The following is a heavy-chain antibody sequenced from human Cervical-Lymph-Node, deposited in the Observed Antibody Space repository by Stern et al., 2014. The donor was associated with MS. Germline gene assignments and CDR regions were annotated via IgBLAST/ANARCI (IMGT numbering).Heavy chain of an antibody. V-gene: IGHV1-69*01. Sequence: QMQLVQSGAEVKKPGSSVKVSCKASGGTFSRYAISWVRQAPGQGLEWMGGILPVCGTTNYVQNFQVRFSITADESTSTAYMELSSLTSEDTAVYYCARDQRDYYYYYGMDVWGLGTTVTVSS. CDR2: ILPVCGTT. J-gene: IGHJ6*02. CDR3: ARDQRDYYYYYGMDV. CDR1: GGTFSRYA.